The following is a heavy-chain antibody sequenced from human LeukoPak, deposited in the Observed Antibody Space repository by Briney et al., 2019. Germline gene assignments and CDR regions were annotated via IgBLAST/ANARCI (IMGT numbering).Heavy chain of an antibody. CDR2: IWYDGSNK. D-gene: IGHD1-26*01. V-gene: IGHV3-33*01. Sequence: GRSLRLSCAASGFTFSSYDMHWVRQAPGKGLEWVALIWYDGSNKYYADSVKGRFTISRDNFKNTLSLQMNSLRAEDTAVYYCARDLKVGATLEYYYYYGMDVWGQGTTVTVSS. CDR3: ARDLKVGATLEYYYYYGMDV. CDR1: GFTFSSYD. J-gene: IGHJ6*02.